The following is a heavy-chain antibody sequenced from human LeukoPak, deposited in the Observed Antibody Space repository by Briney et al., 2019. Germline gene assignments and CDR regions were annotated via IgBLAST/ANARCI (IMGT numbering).Heavy chain of an antibody. CDR3: ATDSPETAAFDY. V-gene: IGHV3-48*04. CDR2: IVGSSSTI. Sequence: GGSLRLSCAASGFSFSSFAMSWVRQAPGKGLEWVSYIVGSSSTIYYADSVKGRFTISRDNAKNSLYLQMDSLRAEDTAVYYCATDSPETAAFDYWGQGTLVTVSS. CDR1: GFSFSSFA. J-gene: IGHJ4*02. D-gene: IGHD1-1*01.